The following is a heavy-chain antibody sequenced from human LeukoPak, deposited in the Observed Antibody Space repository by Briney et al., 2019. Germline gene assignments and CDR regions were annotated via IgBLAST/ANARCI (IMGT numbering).Heavy chain of an antibody. CDR3: AKDQPVVVVAATLHY. Sequence: PGGSLRLSCAASGFTVSSNYMSWVRQAPGKGLEWVSAIRGSGGSTYYADSVKGRFTISRDNPKNTLYLQMNSLRAEDTAVYYSAKDQPVVVVAATLHYWGQGTLVTVSS. V-gene: IGHV3-23*01. D-gene: IGHD2-15*01. CDR1: GFTVSSNY. J-gene: IGHJ4*02. CDR2: IRGSGGST.